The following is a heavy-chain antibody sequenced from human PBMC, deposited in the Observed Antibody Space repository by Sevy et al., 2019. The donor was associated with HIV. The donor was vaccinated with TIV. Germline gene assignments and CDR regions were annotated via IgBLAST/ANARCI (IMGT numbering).Heavy chain of an antibody. D-gene: IGHD2-15*01. CDR2: ISYDGSNK. Sequence: GGSLRLSCAASGFTFSSYAMHWVRQAPGKGLEWVAVISYDGSNKYYADSVKGRFTISRDNSKNTLYLQMNSLRAEDTAVYYCARVSGYCSGGSCPFDYWGQGTLVTVSS. CDR1: GFTFSSYA. J-gene: IGHJ4*02. CDR3: ARVSGYCSGGSCPFDY. V-gene: IGHV3-30*04.